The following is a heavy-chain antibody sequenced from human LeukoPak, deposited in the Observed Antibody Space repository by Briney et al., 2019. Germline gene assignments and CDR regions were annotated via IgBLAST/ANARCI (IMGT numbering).Heavy chain of an antibody. CDR1: GFTVSSNY. Sequence: PGGSLRLSCAASGFTVSSNYMSWVRQAPGKGLEWVSVIYSGGTTYYTDSVKGRFTISRDNSKNTLYLQMNSLRAEDTAVYYCARDLTFDYWGQGPLVTVSS. CDR2: IYSGGTT. J-gene: IGHJ4*02. V-gene: IGHV3-53*01. CDR3: ARDLTFDY.